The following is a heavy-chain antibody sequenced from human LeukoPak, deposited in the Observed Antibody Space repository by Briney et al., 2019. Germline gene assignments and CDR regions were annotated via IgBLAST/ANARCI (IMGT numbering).Heavy chain of an antibody. D-gene: IGHD3-9*01. J-gene: IGHJ5*02. V-gene: IGHV1-8*01. CDR2: MNPNSGNT. CDR1: GYTFTGYD. CDR3: ARGPILTGYYGWFDP. Sequence: ASVKVSCKASGYTFTGYDINWVRQATGQGLEWMGWMNPNSGNTGYAQKFQGRVTMTRNTSISTAYMELSSLRSEDTAVYYCARGPILTGYYGWFDPWGQGTLVTVSS.